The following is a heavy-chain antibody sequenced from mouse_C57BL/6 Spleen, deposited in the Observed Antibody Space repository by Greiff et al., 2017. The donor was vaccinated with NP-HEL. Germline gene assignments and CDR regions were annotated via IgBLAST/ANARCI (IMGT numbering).Heavy chain of an antibody. CDR2: IYPGNSDT. V-gene: IGHV1-5*01. CDR1: GYTFTSYW. D-gene: IGHD1-1*01. CDR3: LYYYGSSLDY. J-gene: IGHJ2*01. Sequence: VQLQQSGTVLARPGASVKMSCKTSGYTFTSYWMHWVKQRPGQGLEWIGAIYPGNSDTSYNQKFKGKAKLTAVTSASTAYMELSSLTNEDSAVYYCLYYYGSSLDYWGQGTTLTVSS.